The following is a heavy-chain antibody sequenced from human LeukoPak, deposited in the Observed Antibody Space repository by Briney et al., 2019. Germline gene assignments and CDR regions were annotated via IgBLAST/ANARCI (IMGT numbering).Heavy chain of an antibody. Sequence: GGSLRLSCAASGVSFSIYWMSWVRQAPRAGLEWVANIKQDGNEKYYVDSVKGRFTISRDNAKNSLYLQMNSLRAEDTAVYYCAREHAVSAFDIWGHGTMVTVSS. CDR3: AREHAVSAFDI. J-gene: IGHJ3*02. CDR2: IKQDGNEK. V-gene: IGHV3-7*03. CDR1: GVSFSIYW.